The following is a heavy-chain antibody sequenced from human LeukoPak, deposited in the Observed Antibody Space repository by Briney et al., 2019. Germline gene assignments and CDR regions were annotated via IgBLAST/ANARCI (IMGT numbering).Heavy chain of an antibody. D-gene: IGHD2-21*02. Sequence: ASVKVSCKVSGYTLTELSMHWVRQAPGKGLEWMGGFDPEDGETIYAQKFQGRVTMAEDTSTDTAYMELSSLRSEDTAVYYCATEDRVTATKRYYYYMDVWGKGTTVTVSS. J-gene: IGHJ6*03. CDR2: FDPEDGET. CDR3: ATEDRVTATKRYYYYMDV. V-gene: IGHV1-24*01. CDR1: GYTLTELS.